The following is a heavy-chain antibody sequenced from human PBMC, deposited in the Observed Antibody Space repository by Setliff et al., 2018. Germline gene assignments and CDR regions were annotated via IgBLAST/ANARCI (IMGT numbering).Heavy chain of an antibody. V-gene: IGHV1-46*02. CDR3: ARGGSIYDHVWGSYRFVDS. CDR1: GKTDDSYH. D-gene: IGHD3-16*02. J-gene: IGHJ4*02. CDR2: IKPGIDTT. Sequence: ASVKVSCKTPGKTDDSYHIHWVRQAPGQGLEWMGVIKPGIDTTTYAEMFQGRVTMTTDTSTSIVYMDLTRLTSDDTAVYYCARGGSIYDHVWGSYRFVDSWGQGTLVTVSS.